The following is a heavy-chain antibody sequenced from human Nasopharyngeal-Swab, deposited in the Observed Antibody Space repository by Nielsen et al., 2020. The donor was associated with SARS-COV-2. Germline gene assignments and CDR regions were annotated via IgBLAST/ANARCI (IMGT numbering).Heavy chain of an antibody. V-gene: IGHV1-18*01. J-gene: IGHJ4*02. D-gene: IGHD6-13*01. Sequence: WVRQAPGQGLEWMGWIIAYNGNTNYAQKHQGRVTMTTDTSTSTAYMELWSLRSDDTAVYYCARDPRIAAIDYWGQGTLVTVSS. CDR3: ARDPRIAAIDY. CDR2: IIAYNGNT.